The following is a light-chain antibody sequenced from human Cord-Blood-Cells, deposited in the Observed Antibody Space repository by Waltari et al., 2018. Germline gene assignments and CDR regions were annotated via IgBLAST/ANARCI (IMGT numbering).Light chain of an antibody. Sequence: QTVVTPEPSFSVSPGGTVTLPCGFALGSVSPSSYPSWYQHTPSQAPRTLTYSTNTRSSGVPDRFSGSILENKAALTITGAQADDESDYYCVLYMGSGIRVFGGGTKLTVL. CDR3: VLYMGSGIRV. CDR2: STN. J-gene: IGLJ3*02. CDR1: LGSVSPSSY. V-gene: IGLV8-61*01.